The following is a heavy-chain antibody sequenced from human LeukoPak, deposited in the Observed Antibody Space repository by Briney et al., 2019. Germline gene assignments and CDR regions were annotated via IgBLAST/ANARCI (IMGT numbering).Heavy chain of an antibody. Sequence: SETLSLTCTVSGGSISSYYWSWIRQPPGKGLEWIGYIYYSGSTNYNPSLKSRVTISVGTSKNQFSLKLSSVTAADTAVYYCARAAGWYYYYGMDVWGQGTTVTVSS. V-gene: IGHV4-59*08. CDR3: ARAAGWYYYYGMDV. J-gene: IGHJ6*02. CDR1: GGSISSYY. D-gene: IGHD6-13*01. CDR2: IYYSGST.